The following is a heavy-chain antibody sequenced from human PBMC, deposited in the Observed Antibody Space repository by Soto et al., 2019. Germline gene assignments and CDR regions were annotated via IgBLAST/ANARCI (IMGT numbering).Heavy chain of an antibody. Sequence: QVQLVESGGGAVQPGRSLRLSCAASGFTFSSYAMHWVRQAPGKGLEWVAVISYDGSNKYYADSVKGRFTISRDNSKNTLYLQMNSLRAEDTAVYYCARDIKGSYAVHNYYYGMDVWGQGTTVTVSS. CDR1: GFTFSSYA. J-gene: IGHJ6*02. CDR3: ARDIKGSYAVHNYYYGMDV. D-gene: IGHD2-2*01. V-gene: IGHV3-30-3*01. CDR2: ISYDGSNK.